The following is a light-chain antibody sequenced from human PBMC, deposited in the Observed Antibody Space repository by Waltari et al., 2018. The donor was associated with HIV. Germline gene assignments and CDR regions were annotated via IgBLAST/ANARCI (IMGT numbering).Light chain of an antibody. Sequence: DIVMTQSPDSLAVSLGERATINCKSSQSVIYSSNNKNYLSWFQQKPGQSPRLLIYWASTRETGVPDRFSGGGSGTDFTLTISSLQAEDVAVYYCQQYYSTPFTFGPGTRVDIK. CDR3: QQYYSTPFT. V-gene: IGKV4-1*01. CDR1: QSVIYSSNNKNY. CDR2: WAS. J-gene: IGKJ3*01.